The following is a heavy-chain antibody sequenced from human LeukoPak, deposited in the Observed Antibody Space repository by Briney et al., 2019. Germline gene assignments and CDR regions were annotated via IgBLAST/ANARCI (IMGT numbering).Heavy chain of an antibody. CDR2: ISSSSSYI. V-gene: IGHV3-21*01. CDR3: ARDRGHCHDY. Sequence: GGSLRLSCVGSGFTFSSHAISWVRQAPGKGLEWVSSISSSSSYIYYADSVKGRFTISRDNAKNSLYLQMNSLRAEDTAVYYCARDRGHCHDYWGQGTLVTVSS. D-gene: IGHD3-10*01. J-gene: IGHJ4*02. CDR1: GFTFSSHA.